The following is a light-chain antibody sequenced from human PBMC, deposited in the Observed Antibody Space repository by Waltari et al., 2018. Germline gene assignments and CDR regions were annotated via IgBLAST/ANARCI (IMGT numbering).Light chain of an antibody. CDR2: GGS. Sequence: DIVMTQTPLSLPFTPGEPASISCRSSQRLLHSNGNTYLHWYLQKPGQSPQLLIYGGSNRPSGVPDRFSGSGSGTDFTLKISKVEAEDVGVYYCVQTIAFPRTFGQGTKVEIK. J-gene: IGKJ1*01. CDR3: VQTIAFPRT. V-gene: IGKV2-40*01. CDR1: QRLLHSNGNTY.